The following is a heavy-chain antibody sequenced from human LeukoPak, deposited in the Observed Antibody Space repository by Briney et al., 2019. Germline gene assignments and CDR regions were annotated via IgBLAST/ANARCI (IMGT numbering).Heavy chain of an antibody. Sequence: GGSLRLTCAASGFTFSSYGMHWVRQAPGKGLEWVAFIRYDGSNKYYADSVKGRFTISRDNAKNSLYLQMNSLRAEDTAVCYCARDPSTGHGFLDAFDIWGQGTMVTVSS. J-gene: IGHJ3*02. D-gene: IGHD1-14*01. CDR2: IRYDGSNK. V-gene: IGHV3-30*02. CDR3: ARDPSTGHGFLDAFDI. CDR1: GFTFSSYG.